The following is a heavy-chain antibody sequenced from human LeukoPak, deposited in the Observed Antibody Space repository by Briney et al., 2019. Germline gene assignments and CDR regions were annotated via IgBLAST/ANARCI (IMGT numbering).Heavy chain of an antibody. CDR2: INPNTGGT. CDR3: ATDRPQEP. V-gene: IGHV1-2*02. J-gene: IGHJ5*02. Sequence: ASVKVSCKASGYTFTAYYMYWVRQAPGQGLEWIGWINPNTGGTTYEQRFQGRVTLTRDTSISTAYMEFNRLTSDDTAMYYCATDRPQEPWGQGTLVTVSS. CDR1: GYTFTAYY.